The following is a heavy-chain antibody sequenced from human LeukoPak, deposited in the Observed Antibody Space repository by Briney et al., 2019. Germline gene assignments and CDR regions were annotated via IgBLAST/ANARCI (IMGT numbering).Heavy chain of an antibody. Sequence: SETLSLTCTVSGGSISSSSYYWGWIRQPPGKGLEWIGSIYYSGSTYYNPSLKSRVTISVDTSKNQFSLKLSSVTAADTAVYYCARPPQRLGIEEDYWGQGTQVTVSP. J-gene: IGHJ4*02. D-gene: IGHD1-1*01. CDR2: IYYSGST. CDR1: GGSISSSSYY. V-gene: IGHV4-39*01. CDR3: ARPPQRLGIEEDY.